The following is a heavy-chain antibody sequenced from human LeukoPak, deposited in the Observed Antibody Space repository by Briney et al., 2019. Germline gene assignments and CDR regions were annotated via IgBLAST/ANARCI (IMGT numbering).Heavy chain of an antibody. CDR1: GFTFSLYW. V-gene: IGHV3-74*01. CDR2: LNEDGTTA. D-gene: IGHD1-26*01. CDR3: VRERIYYSDLAYKERENFDP. J-gene: IGHJ5*02. Sequence: GSLRLSCAGSGFTFSLYWMHWVRQGPGKGLMWVSRLNEDGTTADYADSVKGRFTMSRDNAEGKVFLEMRSLTVEDTAMYFCVRERIYYSDLAYKERENFDPWGRGTLVTVSS.